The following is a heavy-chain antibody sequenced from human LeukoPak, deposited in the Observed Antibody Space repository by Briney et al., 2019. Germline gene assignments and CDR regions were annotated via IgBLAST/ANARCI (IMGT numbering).Heavy chain of an antibody. J-gene: IGHJ4*02. V-gene: IGHV3-7*03. CDR2: IKQDGSEK. CDR1: GFTFSSYW. D-gene: IGHD3-9*01. Sequence: GGSLRLSCAASGFTFSSYWMSWVRQAPGKGLEWVANIKQDGSEKYYVDSVKGRFTISRDNAKNSLYLQMNSLRAEDTALYYCAKDMVYDILTGYYDYWGQGTQVTVSS. CDR3: AKDMVYDILTGYYDY.